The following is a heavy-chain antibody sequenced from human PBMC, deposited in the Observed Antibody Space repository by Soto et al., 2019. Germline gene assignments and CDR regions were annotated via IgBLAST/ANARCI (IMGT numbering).Heavy chain of an antibody. Sequence: EVQLLESGGGLVQPGGSLRLSCAASGFTFSRYAMSWVRQAPGKGLEWVSDISGSGGSTYYADSVKGRFTISRDNSKNPLYLQMNSLRAEDTAVYYCAKDELDCSGGTCYSYYYYYYMDVWGKGTTVTVSS. CDR1: GFTFSRYA. CDR3: AKDELDCSGGTCYSYYYYYYMDV. J-gene: IGHJ6*03. D-gene: IGHD2-15*01. CDR2: ISGSGGST. V-gene: IGHV3-23*01.